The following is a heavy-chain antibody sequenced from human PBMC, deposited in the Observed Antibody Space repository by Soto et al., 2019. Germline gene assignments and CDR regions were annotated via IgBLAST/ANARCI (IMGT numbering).Heavy chain of an antibody. CDR1: GFSLSTSGVG. CDR2: IYWDDDK. J-gene: IGHJ6*02. D-gene: IGHD2-15*01. V-gene: IGHV2-5*02. CDR3: AYLPCSGGSCYWFSFAGMDV. Sequence: QITLKESGPTLVKPTQTLTLTCTFSGFSLSTSGVGVAWIRQPPGKALEWLALIYWDDDKRYRPSLESRLTSTNYTSKTQDVLTKTNRDSVDTATYYCAYLPCSGGSCYWFSFAGMDVWGQWTTVTVSS.